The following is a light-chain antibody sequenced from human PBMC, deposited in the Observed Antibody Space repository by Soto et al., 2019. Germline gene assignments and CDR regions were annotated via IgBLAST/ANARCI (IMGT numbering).Light chain of an antibody. CDR3: QAWDSSTYV. Sequence: SYELTQPPSLSVSPGQTAIITCSGDKLGDKYTSWYQQKPGQSPVLVIYQDTKRPSGIPERFSGSNSGNTATLTISGTQAMDEADYYCQAWDSSTYVFGTGTKVTVL. CDR1: KLGDKY. V-gene: IGLV3-1*01. J-gene: IGLJ1*01. CDR2: QDT.